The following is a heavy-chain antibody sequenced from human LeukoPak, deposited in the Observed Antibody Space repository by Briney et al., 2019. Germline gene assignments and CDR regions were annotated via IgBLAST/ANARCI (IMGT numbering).Heavy chain of an antibody. J-gene: IGHJ4*02. CDR1: GGTFSSYA. D-gene: IGHD6-13*01. V-gene: IGHV1-69*13. CDR3: ARGIRPGLNAAAAAIGY. Sequence: SVKVSCKASGGTFSSYAIIWVRQAPGQGLEWMGGIIPIFATANYAQKFQGRVTITADESTSTAYMELSSLRSEDTAVYYCARGIRPGLNAAAAAIGYWGQGTLVTVSS. CDR2: IIPIFATA.